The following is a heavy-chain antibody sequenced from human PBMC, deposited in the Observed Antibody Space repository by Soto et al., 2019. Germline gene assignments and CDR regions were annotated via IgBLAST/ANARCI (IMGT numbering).Heavy chain of an antibody. CDR2: ISGSGGTT. CDR1: GFTFSAYV. Sequence: EVQLMESGGDLVQPGGSLRLSCAASGFTFSAYVMNWVRQAPGKGLEWVSAISGSGGTTYYAGSMKGRFTISRDNTKDTLYLQPISLRDGHTPVYYCAKDSPGTFYHESSGLYNPGLIDSWRQGTLVTVPS. V-gene: IGHV3-23*01. D-gene: IGHD3-22*01. J-gene: IGHJ4*02. CDR3: AKDSPGTFYHESSGLYNPGLIDS.